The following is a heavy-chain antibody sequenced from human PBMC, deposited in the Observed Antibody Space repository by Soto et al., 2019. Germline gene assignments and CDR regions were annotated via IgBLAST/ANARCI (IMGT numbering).Heavy chain of an antibody. Sequence: QVQLVQSGAEVKKPGASVKVSCMASGYTFSNYGLSWVRQAPGQGLEWMGWISTYNGITDYAQKLQGRVTMTTDTPTNTAYMELRSLRSDDTAVYYCARVGYDSSGFYFAHNFEVWGQGTLVTVSS. V-gene: IGHV1-18*01. CDR3: ARVGYDSSGFYFAHNFEV. CDR2: ISTYNGIT. D-gene: IGHD3-22*01. CDR1: GYTFSNYG. J-gene: IGHJ1*01.